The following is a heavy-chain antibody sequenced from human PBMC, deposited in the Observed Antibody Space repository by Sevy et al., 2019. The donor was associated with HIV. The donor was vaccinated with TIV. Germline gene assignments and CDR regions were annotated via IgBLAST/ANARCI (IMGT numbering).Heavy chain of an antibody. CDR3: SRGLYYYDMRGHQEPGDY. Sequence: GGSLRLSCAASGITLTPYWMHWVRQVPGKGLVWVSRINSDGSSTSYAESVKGRFTIPRDNGKNTVYLQMKSLRVEDTAVYFCSRGLYYYDMRGHQEPGDYWGQGVLVTVSS. CDR2: INSDGSST. D-gene: IGHD3-22*01. CDR1: GITLTPYW. J-gene: IGHJ4*02. V-gene: IGHV3-74*01.